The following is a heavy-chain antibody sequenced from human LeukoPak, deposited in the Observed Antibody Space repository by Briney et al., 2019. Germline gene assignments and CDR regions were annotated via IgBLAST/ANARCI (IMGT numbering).Heavy chain of an antibody. CDR3: ARGDIVLDYYYYGMDV. Sequence: ASVKVSCKASGYTFTSYAMNWVRQAPGQGLEWMGWINTNTGNPTYAQGFTGRFVFSLDTSVSTAYLQISSLKAEDTAVYYCARGDIVLDYYYYGMDVWGQGTTVTVS. V-gene: IGHV7-4-1*02. D-gene: IGHD2-8*01. CDR2: INTNTGNP. J-gene: IGHJ6*02. CDR1: GYTFTSYA.